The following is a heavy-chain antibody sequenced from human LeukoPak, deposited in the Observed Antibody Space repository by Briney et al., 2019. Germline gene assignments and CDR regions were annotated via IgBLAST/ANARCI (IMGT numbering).Heavy chain of an antibody. D-gene: IGHD1-26*01. CDR3: ARGRGVGATTTFDY. V-gene: IGHV3-21*01. CDR2: ISSSSSYI. CDR1: GFTFSSYS. J-gene: IGHJ4*02. Sequence: GGSLRLSCAASGFTFSSYSMNWVRQAPGKGLEWVSSISSSSSYIYYADSVKGRFTISRDNAKNSLYLQMNSLRAEDTAVYYCARGRGVGATTTFDYWGQGTLVTVSS.